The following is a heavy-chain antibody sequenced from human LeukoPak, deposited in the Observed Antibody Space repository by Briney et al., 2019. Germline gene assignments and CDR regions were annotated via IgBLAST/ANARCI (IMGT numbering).Heavy chain of an antibody. V-gene: IGHV6-1*01. CDR2: TYYRSNWNN. CDR1: GDSVSSSSAA. CDR3: ARVPILLIGMAVTGNDGIDV. D-gene: IGHD6-19*01. Sequence: KLSQTLSLTCAVSGDSVSSSSAAWNWIRQSPSRGLEWLGRTYYRSNWNNDYAGSVKVRITINADISKNQFSLQLNSVTPEDTAVYYCARVPILLIGMAVTGNDGIDVWGQGTMVTVSS. J-gene: IGHJ3*01.